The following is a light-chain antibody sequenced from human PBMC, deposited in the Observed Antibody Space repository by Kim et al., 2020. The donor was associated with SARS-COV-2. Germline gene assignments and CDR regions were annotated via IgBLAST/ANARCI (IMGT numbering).Light chain of an antibody. CDR2: WAS. CDR3: QQYYSTPPS. CDR1: QTVLYNSNNKNS. J-gene: IGKJ2*03. V-gene: IGKV4-1*01. Sequence: APLNCKSRQTVLYNSNNKNSLAWYQQKPGQAPKLLIYWASIRESGVSDRFSGGGSETDFTLTISSLQAEDVAVYYCQQYYSTPPSFGQGTKLGI.